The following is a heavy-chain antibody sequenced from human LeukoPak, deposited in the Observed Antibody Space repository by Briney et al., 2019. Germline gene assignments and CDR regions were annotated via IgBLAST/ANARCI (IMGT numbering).Heavy chain of an antibody. J-gene: IGHJ5*02. V-gene: IGHV3-15*07. CDR3: ATDFYDST. CDR1: GFTFSNAW. Sequence: KAGGSLRLSCATSGFTFSNAWMNWVRQAPGKGLEWVGRIRSNSDGGTIGYAAPVKGRFTLSRDDSKTTLYLQMNSLQTEDTAVYYCATDFYDSTWGQGTLVTVSS. CDR2: IRSNSDGGTI. D-gene: IGHD3-22*01.